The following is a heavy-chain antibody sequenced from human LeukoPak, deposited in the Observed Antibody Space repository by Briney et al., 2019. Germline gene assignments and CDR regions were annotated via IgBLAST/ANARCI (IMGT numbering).Heavy chain of an antibody. J-gene: IGHJ4*02. D-gene: IGHD6-13*01. V-gene: IGHV3-30*18. CDR1: GFTFSSYG. CDR3: AKDPGSSSWYDYFDY. CDR2: ISYDGSFK. Sequence: GGSLRLSCAASGFTFSSYGMHWVRQAPGKGLEWVAVISYDGSFKYYADSVKGRFTISRDNSKNTLYLQMNSLRAEDTAVYYCAKDPGSSSWYDYFDYWGQGTLVTVSS.